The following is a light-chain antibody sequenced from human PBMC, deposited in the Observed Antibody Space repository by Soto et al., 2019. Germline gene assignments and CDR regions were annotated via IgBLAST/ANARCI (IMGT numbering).Light chain of an antibody. CDR2: DTF. V-gene: IGKV3-11*01. Sequence: EVVLTQSPATLSMSPGERVTLSCRASQSVSTFVAWYQHKPGQAPRPVIYDTFKRAPGVPDRFSGGGSWTDFSLTISSLEPEDFAVYYCQQRARWPMPFGQGTRLELK. J-gene: IGKJ5*01. CDR1: QSVSTF. CDR3: QQRARWPMP.